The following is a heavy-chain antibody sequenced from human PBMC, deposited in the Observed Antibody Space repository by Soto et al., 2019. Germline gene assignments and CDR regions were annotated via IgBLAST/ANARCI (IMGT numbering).Heavy chain of an antibody. CDR3: ARDRAIAVAGIFWFDP. D-gene: IGHD6-19*01. Sequence: GSLRLSCAASGFTFSSYSMNWVRQAPGKGLEWVSSISSSSSYIYYADSVKGRFTISRDNAKNSLYLQMNSLRAEDTAVYYCARDRAIAVAGIFWFDPWGQGTQVTVSS. CDR2: ISSSSSYI. J-gene: IGHJ5*02. V-gene: IGHV3-21*01. CDR1: GFTFSSYS.